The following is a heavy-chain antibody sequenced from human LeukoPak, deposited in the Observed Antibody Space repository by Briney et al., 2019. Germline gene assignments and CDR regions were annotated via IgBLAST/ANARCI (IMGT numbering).Heavy chain of an antibody. CDR1: GFTFSSYA. J-gene: IGHJ4*02. CDR3: AGGLLGCSGGSYYPTDY. CDR2: ISYDGSNK. V-gene: IGHV3-30-3*01. D-gene: IGHD2-15*01. Sequence: PGRSLRLSCAASGFTFSSYAMHWVRQAPGKGLEWVAVISYDGSNKYYADSVKGRFTISRDNSKNTLYLQMDSLRAEDTAVYYCAGGLLGCSGGSYYPTDYWGQGTLVTASS.